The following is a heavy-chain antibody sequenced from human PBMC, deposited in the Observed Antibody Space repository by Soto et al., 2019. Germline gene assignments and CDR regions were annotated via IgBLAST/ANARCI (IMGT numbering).Heavy chain of an antibody. CDR2: ISSSSSYI. D-gene: IGHD6-13*01. Sequence: ESGGGLVTPGGSLRLSCAASGFTFSSYSMNWVRQAPGKGLEWVSSISSSSSYIYYADSVKGRFTISRDNAKNSLYLQMNSLRAEDTAVYYCASTNSRSYYMDVWGKGTTVTVSS. CDR3: ASTNSRSYYMDV. V-gene: IGHV3-21*01. CDR1: GFTFSSYS. J-gene: IGHJ6*03.